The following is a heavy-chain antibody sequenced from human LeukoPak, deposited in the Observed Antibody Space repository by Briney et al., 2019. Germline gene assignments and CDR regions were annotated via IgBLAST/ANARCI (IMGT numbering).Heavy chain of an antibody. D-gene: IGHD5-18*01. CDR2: ISSSGSTI. V-gene: IGHV3-11*01. Sequence: GRSLRLSCAASRFTFSDYYMSWIRQAPGKVLEWVSYISSSGSTIYYADSVKGRFTISRDNARNSLYLQMNNLRAEDTAVFYCAREDSALDYWGQGTLVTVSS. CDR1: RFTFSDYY. J-gene: IGHJ4*02. CDR3: AREDSALDY.